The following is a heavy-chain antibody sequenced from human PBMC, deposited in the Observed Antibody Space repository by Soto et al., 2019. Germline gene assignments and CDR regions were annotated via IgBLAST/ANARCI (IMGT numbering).Heavy chain of an antibody. J-gene: IGHJ6*02. CDR2: INPNSGGT. CDR1: GYTFTGYY. V-gene: IGHV1-2*04. Sequence: GASVKVSCKASGYTFTGYYMHWVRQAPGQGLEWMGWINPNSGGTNYAQKFQGWVTMTRDTSISIAYMELSRLRSDDTAVYYCAREGGSYSIIGYYYYGMDVWGQGTTVTVSS. D-gene: IGHD1-26*01. CDR3: AREGGSYSIIGYYYYGMDV.